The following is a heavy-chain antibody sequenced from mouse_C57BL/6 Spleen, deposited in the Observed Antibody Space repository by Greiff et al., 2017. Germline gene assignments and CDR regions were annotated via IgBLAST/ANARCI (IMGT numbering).Heavy chain of an antibody. D-gene: IGHD1-1*01. CDR2: INYDGSST. V-gene: IGHV5-16*01. CDR1: GFTFSDYY. Sequence: EVMLVESEGGLVQPGSSMKLSCTASGFTFSDYYMAWVRQVPEKGLEWVANINYDGSSTYYLDSLKSRFIISRDNAKNILYLQMSSLKSENTATYYCAREGNYYGSSYDYWGQGTTLTVSS. CDR3: AREGNYYGSSYDY. J-gene: IGHJ2*01.